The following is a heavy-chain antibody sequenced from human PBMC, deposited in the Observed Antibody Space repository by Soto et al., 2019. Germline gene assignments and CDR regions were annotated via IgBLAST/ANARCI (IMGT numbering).Heavy chain of an antibody. CDR1: GFTVSSNY. CDR3: ARSAGTGSLLFDY. CDR2: IYSGGST. Sequence: GGSLRLSCAASGFTVSSNYMSWVRQAPGKGLEWVSVIYSGGSTYYADSVKGRFTISRDNSKNTLYLQMNSLRAEDTAVYYCARSAGTGSLLFDYWGQGTLVTVSS. D-gene: IGHD6-13*01. J-gene: IGHJ4*02. V-gene: IGHV3-66*01.